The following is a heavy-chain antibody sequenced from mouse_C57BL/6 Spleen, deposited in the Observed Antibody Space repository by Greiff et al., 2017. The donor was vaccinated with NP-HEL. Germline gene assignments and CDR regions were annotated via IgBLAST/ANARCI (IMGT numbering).Heavy chain of an antibody. Sequence: DVQLQESGPVLVKPGASVKMSCKASGYTFTDYYMNWVKQSHGKSLEWIGVINPYNGGTSYNQKFKGKATLTVDKSSSTAYMELNSLTSEDSAVYYCARNYYGSPFAYWGQGTLVTVSA. CDR1: GYTFTDYY. J-gene: IGHJ3*01. V-gene: IGHV1-19*01. CDR2: INPYNGGT. D-gene: IGHD1-1*01. CDR3: ARNYYGSPFAY.